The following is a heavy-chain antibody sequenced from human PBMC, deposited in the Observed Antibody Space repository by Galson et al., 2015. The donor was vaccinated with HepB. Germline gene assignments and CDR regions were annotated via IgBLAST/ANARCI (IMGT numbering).Heavy chain of an antibody. CDR3: ARGIAAAGWYFDL. J-gene: IGHJ2*01. CDR2: IYSGGST. CDR1: GFTVSSNY. Sequence: SLRLSCAASGFTVSSNYMSWVRQAPGKGLEWVSVIYSGGSTYYADSVKGRFTISRDNSKNTLYLQMNSLRAEDTAVYYCARGIAAAGWYFDLWGRGTLVTVSS. D-gene: IGHD6-13*01. V-gene: IGHV3-66*01.